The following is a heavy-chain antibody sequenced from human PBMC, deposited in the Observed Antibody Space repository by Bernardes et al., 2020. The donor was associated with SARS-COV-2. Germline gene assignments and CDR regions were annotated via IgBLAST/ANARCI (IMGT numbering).Heavy chain of an antibody. J-gene: IGHJ4*02. Sequence: SETLSLTCAVSGYSISSGYYWGWIRQPPGRTLEWIGCIHRSGQTYYNPSLKSRVTISVDMSKNQLSLKLTSVTAADTAVYYCARDNGTPDYWGQGSLVTVSS. CDR2: IHRSGQT. CDR3: ARDNGTPDY. CDR1: GYSISSGYY. V-gene: IGHV4-38-2*02.